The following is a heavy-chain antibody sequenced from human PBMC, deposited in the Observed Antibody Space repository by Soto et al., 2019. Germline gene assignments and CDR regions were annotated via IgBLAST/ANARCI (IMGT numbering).Heavy chain of an antibody. J-gene: IGHJ6*02. CDR2: IRSKANSYAT. D-gene: IGHD2-2*01. Sequence: GGSLRLSCAASGFTFSGSAMHWVRQASGKGLEWVGRIRSKANSYATAYAASVKGRFTISRVDSKNTAYLQMNSLKTEDTAVYYCTSLGEQLLETKAYYGMDVWGQGTTVTVSS. V-gene: IGHV3-73*01. CDR1: GFTFSGSA. CDR3: TSLGEQLLETKAYYGMDV.